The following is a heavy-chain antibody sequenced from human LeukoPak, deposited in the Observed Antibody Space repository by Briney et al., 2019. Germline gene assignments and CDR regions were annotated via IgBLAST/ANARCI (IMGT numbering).Heavy chain of an antibody. V-gene: IGHV4-59*01. Sequence: PSETLSLTCTVSGGSISSYYWSWIRQPPGKGLEWIGYVYHSGGTNYNPSLKSRVTMSVDTSKNQVSLRLSSVTAADTAVYYCARLYSGSSEQDYWGQGTLVTVSS. D-gene: IGHD1-26*01. CDR3: ARLYSGSSEQDY. J-gene: IGHJ4*02. CDR2: VYHSGGT. CDR1: GGSISSYY.